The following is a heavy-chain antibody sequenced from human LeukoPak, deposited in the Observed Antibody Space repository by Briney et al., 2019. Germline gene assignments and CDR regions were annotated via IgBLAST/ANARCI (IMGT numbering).Heavy chain of an antibody. V-gene: IGHV3-30*04. Sequence: GGSLRLSCAASGFTFSSYAMHWVRQAPGKGLEWVAVISCDGSNKYYADSVKGRFTISRDNSKNTLYLQMNSLRAEDTAVYYCAGDSSGWYKGFDYWGQGTLVTVSS. D-gene: IGHD6-19*01. CDR2: ISCDGSNK. J-gene: IGHJ4*02. CDR3: AGDSSGWYKGFDY. CDR1: GFTFSSYA.